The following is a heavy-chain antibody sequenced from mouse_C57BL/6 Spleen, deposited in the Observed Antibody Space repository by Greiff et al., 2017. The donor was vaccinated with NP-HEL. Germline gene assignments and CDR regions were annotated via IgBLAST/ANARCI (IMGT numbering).Heavy chain of an antibody. CDR3: ARRSYYGSSYGFAY. V-gene: IGHV1-26*01. J-gene: IGHJ3*01. CDR2: INPNNGGT. D-gene: IGHD1-1*01. CDR1: GYTFTDYY. Sequence: EVQLQQSGPELVKPGASVKISCKASGYTFTDYYMNWVKQSHGKSLEWIGDINPNNGGTSYNQKFKGKATLTVDKSSSTAYMELRSLTSEDSAVYYCARRSYYGSSYGFAYWGQGTLVTVSA.